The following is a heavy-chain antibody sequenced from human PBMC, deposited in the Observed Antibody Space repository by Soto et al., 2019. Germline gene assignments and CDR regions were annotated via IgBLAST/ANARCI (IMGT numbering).Heavy chain of an antibody. V-gene: IGHV4-59*01. J-gene: IGHJ3*02. CDR3: ARDLTLVGGAFDI. Sequence: QVQLQESGPGLVKPSETLSLTCTVSGGSISSYYWSWIRQPPGKGLEWIGYIYYSGSTNYNPSLKSRVTISVDTSKNQFSLKLSSVTAADTAVYYCARDLTLVGGAFDIWGQGTMVTVSS. D-gene: IGHD2-15*01. CDR1: GGSISSYY. CDR2: IYYSGST.